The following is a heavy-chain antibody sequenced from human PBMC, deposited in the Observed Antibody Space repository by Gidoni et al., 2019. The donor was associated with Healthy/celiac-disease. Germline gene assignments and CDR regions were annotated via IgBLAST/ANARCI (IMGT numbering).Heavy chain of an antibody. CDR2: IIPIFGTA. J-gene: IGHJ5*02. Sequence: SLKASGGTFSSYAISWVRQAPGQGLEWMGGIIPIFGTANYAQKFQGRVTITADESTSTAYMELSSLRSEDTAVYYCARADSSGWRWFDPWGQGTLVTVSS. CDR1: GGTFSSYA. V-gene: IGHV1-69*01. D-gene: IGHD6-19*01. CDR3: ARADSSGWRWFDP.